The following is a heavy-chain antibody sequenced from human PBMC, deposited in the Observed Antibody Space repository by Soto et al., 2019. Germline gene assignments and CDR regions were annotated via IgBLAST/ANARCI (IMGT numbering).Heavy chain of an antibody. CDR3: ARDLSSSWFYYGMDV. CDR2: ISSSSSYT. Sequence: QVQLVESGGGLVKPGGSLRLSCAASGFTFSDYYMSWIGQGPGKGLEWVSYISSSSSYTNYADSVKGRFTIPRDNAKNSLYLQMHSLRAEDTAVYYCARDLSSSWFYYGMDVWGQGTTVTVSS. D-gene: IGHD6-13*01. V-gene: IGHV3-11*05. CDR1: GFTFSDYY. J-gene: IGHJ6*02.